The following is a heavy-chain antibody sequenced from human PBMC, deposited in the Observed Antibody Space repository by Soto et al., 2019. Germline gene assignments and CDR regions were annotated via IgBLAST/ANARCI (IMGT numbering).Heavy chain of an antibody. CDR1: GFTFSSYW. CDR2: IKQDGSEK. D-gene: IGHD6-6*01. V-gene: IGHV3-7*01. Sequence: GGSLRLSCAASGFTFSSYWMSWVRQAPGKGLEWVANIKQDGSEKYYVDSVKGRFTISRDSAKNSLYLQMNSLRAEDTAVDYCARAYSSSSSDYWGQGTLVTVSS. CDR3: ARAYSSSSSDY. J-gene: IGHJ4*02.